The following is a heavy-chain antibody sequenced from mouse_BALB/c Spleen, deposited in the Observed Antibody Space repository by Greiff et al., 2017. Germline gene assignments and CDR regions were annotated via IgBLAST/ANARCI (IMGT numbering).Heavy chain of an antibody. CDR1: GYTFTSYV. D-gene: IGHD1-1*01. V-gene: IGHV1-14*01. Sequence: VQLQQSGPELVKPGASVKMSCKASGYTFTSYVMHWVKQKPGQGLEWIGYINPYNDGTKYNEKFKGKATLTSDKSSSTAYMELSSLTSEDSAVYYCARGIYYYGSTLDYWGQGTTLTVSS. CDR2: INPYNDGT. CDR3: ARGIYYYGSTLDY. J-gene: IGHJ2*01.